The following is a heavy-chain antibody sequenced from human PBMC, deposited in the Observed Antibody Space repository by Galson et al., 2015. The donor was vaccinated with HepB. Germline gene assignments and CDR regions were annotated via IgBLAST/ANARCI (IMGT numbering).Heavy chain of an antibody. CDR2: IRSEANSYET. D-gene: IGHD4/OR15-4a*01. CDR1: GFTFSGSG. J-gene: IGHJ4*02. Sequence: LRLSCAASGFTFSGSGIHWVRQASGKGLEWVGRIRSEANSYETAYAASVKGRFTISRDDSKNTTYLQMNSLKTEDTAVYYCSTSTSGDYGAFGFGCWGQGTLVTVSS. V-gene: IGHV3-73*01. CDR3: STSTSGDYGAFGFGC.